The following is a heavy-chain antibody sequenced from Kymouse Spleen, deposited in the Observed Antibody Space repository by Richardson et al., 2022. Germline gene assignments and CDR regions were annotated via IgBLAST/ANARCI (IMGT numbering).Heavy chain of an antibody. D-gene: IGHD1-7*01. V-gene: IGHV3-30*18. CDR3: AKDRAGTTHYYYYGMDV. J-gene: IGHJ6*02. Sequence: QVQLVESGGGVVQPGRSLRLSCAASGFTFSSYGMHWVRQAPGKGLEWVAVISYDGSNKYYADSVKGRFTISRDNSKNTLYLQMNSLRAEDTAVYYCAKDRAGTTHYYYYGMDVWGQGTTVTVSS. CDR2: ISYDGSNK. CDR1: GFTFSSYG.